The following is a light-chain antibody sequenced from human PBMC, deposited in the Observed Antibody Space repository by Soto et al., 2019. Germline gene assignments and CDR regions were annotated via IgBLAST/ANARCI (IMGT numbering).Light chain of an antibody. J-gene: IGKJ2*01. CDR3: QQYNNWPADT. CDR2: GAS. Sequence: EIILTQSPASMSVSPGERATLSCRASQSVNNNLVWYQQKPGQAPSLLIYGASTRATGIPGRCRGSRSGTQFTRPLTSLQSEDCAVYFCQQYNNWPADTFGQGTKLEIK. CDR1: QSVNNN. V-gene: IGKV3-15*01.